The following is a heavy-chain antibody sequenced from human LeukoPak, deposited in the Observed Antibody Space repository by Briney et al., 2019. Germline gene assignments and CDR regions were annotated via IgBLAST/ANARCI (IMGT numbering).Heavy chain of an antibody. CDR1: GYYISDGFY. Sequence: SETLSLTCTVSGYYISDGFYWDWIRQTPGNGLEWIGSIFHSGTTYYNPSLKSRVTISTDTSKNHFSLNLNSVTAADTAMYYCAKSGGYGLTDYWGQGTRVTVSS. CDR2: IFHSGTT. CDR3: AKSGGYGLTDY. D-gene: IGHD1-26*01. V-gene: IGHV4-38-2*02. J-gene: IGHJ4*02.